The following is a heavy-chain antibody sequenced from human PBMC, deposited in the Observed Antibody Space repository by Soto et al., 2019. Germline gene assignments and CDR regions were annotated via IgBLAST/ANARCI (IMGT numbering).Heavy chain of an antibody. Sequence: EVQLVESGGGLVKPGGSLRLSCAASGFTFSSYSMNWVRQAPGKGLAWVSSISSSSSYIYYTDSVKGRFTISRDNAKNSLYLQMNSLRAEDTAVYYCASWPGTPHYYYMDVWGKGTTVTVSS. V-gene: IGHV3-21*01. CDR1: GFTFSSYS. D-gene: IGHD1-1*01. CDR3: ASWPGTPHYYYMDV. J-gene: IGHJ6*03. CDR2: ISSSSSYI.